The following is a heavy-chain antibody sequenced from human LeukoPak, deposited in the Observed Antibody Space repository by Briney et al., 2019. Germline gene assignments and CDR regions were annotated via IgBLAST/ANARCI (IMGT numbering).Heavy chain of an antibody. J-gene: IGHJ4*02. CDR3: ARDRGSSWSSYFDY. CDR2: IGTAGDT. Sequence: GGSLRLSCAASGFTFSSYDMHWVRQATGKGLEWVSAIGTAGDTCYPGSVKGRFTISRENAKNSLYLQMNSLRAGDTAVYYCARDRGSSWSSYFDYWGQGTLVTVSS. CDR1: GFTFSSYD. D-gene: IGHD6-13*01. V-gene: IGHV3-13*01.